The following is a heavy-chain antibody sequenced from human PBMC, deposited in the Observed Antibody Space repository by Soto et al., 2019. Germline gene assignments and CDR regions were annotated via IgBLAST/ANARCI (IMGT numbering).Heavy chain of an antibody. CDR1: GFTFSSYA. Sequence: QVQLVESGGGVVQPGRSLRLSCAASGFTFSSYAMHWVRQAPGKGLEWVAVISYDGSNKYYADSVKGRFTISRDNSKNTVYLQMNSLRAEDTAVYYCARARKDYWGQGTLVTVSS. V-gene: IGHV3-30-3*01. J-gene: IGHJ4*02. CDR3: ARARKDY. CDR2: ISYDGSNK.